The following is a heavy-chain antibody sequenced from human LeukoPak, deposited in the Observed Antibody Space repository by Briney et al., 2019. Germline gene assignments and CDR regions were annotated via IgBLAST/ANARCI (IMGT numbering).Heavy chain of an antibody. CDR2: IYTTGST. J-gene: IGHJ5*02. D-gene: IGHD2-21*01. CDR3: ATSHDVKTAPYDL. CDR1: GGSISSYG. Sequence: PSETLSLTCTVSGGSISSYGGSWVRQPPGKGLEWIGYIYTTGSTDYNPSLKSRVTMSVDTSKNQVSMELRFLTAADTAIYYCATSHDVKTAPYDLWGQGTLVTVSS. V-gene: IGHV4-4*09.